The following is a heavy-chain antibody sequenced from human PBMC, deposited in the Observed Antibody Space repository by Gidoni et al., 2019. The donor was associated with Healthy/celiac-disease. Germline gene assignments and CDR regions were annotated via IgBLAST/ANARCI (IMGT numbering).Heavy chain of an antibody. J-gene: IGHJ6*02. Sequence: QVQLQESGPGLVKPSETLSLTCTVSGGPISSYYWSWIRQPPGKGLEWIGYIYYSGSTNYNPSLKSRVTISVDTSKNQFSLKLSSVTAADTVVYYCATYSSSWTAYGMDVWGQGTTVTVSS. V-gene: IGHV4-59*08. CDR1: GGPISSYY. CDR2: IYYSGST. D-gene: IGHD6-13*01. CDR3: ATYSSSWTAYGMDV.